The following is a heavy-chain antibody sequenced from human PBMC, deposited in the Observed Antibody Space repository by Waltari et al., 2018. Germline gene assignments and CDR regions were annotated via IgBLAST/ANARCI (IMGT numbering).Heavy chain of an antibody. CDR1: GYRFASYW. J-gene: IGHJ3*01. CDR3: GRHPLVWVALTQNAFDV. CDR2: ILPCDAHH. D-gene: IGHD3-16*01. V-gene: IGHV5-51*03. Sequence: EVQLVQSGAEVRKPGESLKISCMGSGYRFASYWIGWVRQMPGKGLEWRGIILPCDAHHRSSPAFQGHITNSADTSNSTVFLQLTNLKASDTGMDYCGRHPLVWVALTQNAFDVWGQGTMVTVSS.